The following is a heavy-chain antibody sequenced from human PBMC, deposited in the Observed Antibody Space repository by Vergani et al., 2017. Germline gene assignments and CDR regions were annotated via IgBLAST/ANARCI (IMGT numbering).Heavy chain of an antibody. V-gene: IGHV4-59*01. D-gene: IGHD2-15*01. Sequence: QVQLQESGPGLVKPSETLSLTCTVSGGSISSYYWSWIRQPPGKGLEWIGYIYYSGSTNYNPSLKSRVTISVDTSKNQFSLKLSSVTAADTAVYYCASFKLVYCSGGSCYGNFDYWGQGTLVTVSS. CDR1: GGSISSYY. CDR2: IYYSGST. CDR3: ASFKLVYCSGGSCYGNFDY. J-gene: IGHJ4*02.